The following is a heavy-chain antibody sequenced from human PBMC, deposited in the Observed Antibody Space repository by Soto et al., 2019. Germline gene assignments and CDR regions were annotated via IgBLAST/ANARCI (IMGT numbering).Heavy chain of an antibody. CDR1: GYTLTELS. Sequence: ASVKVSCKVSGYTLTELSMHWVRQAPGKGLEWMGGFDPEDGETIYAQKFQGRVTMTEDTSTDTAYMELSSLRSEDTAVYYCATPSSYSSGWYGNFDYWGQGTLVTVSS. J-gene: IGHJ4*02. CDR2: FDPEDGET. D-gene: IGHD6-19*01. V-gene: IGHV1-24*01. CDR3: ATPSSYSSGWYGNFDY.